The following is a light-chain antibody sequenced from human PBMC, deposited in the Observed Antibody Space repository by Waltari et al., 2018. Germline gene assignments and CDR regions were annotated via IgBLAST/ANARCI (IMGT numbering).Light chain of an antibody. V-gene: IGLV1-40*01. CDR2: GNF. J-gene: IGLJ3*02. CDR1: SSNLRAAYD. Sequence: QSVLTQPPSVSGVPGQRVTMSCTGSSSNLRAAYDVQWYQQVPGTPPRLLIYGNFNRPSGVPDRFSASKSGASASLTITGLQAEDEADYYCQSYDSSLGLVFGGGTKLTVL. CDR3: QSYDSSLGLV.